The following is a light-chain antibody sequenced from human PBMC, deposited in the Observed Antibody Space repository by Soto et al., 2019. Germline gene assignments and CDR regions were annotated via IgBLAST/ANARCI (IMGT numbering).Light chain of an antibody. CDR2: SNT. CDR3: ATWDDSLNGVV. J-gene: IGLJ2*01. V-gene: IGLV1-44*01. CDR1: NSNIGSHT. Sequence: QSVLTQPPSASGTPGQTIAISCSGGNSNIGSHTVNWFRQLPGTAPRLLIYSNTQRPSGVPDRFSGSKSGTSASLAISGLQSEYEGDYYCATWDDSLNGVVFGGGTKLTVL.